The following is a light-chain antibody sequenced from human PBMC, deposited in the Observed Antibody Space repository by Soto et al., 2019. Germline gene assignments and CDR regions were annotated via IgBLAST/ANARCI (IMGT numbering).Light chain of an antibody. CDR3: QQSYSTQWT. CDR2: AAS. V-gene: IGKV1-39*01. CDR1: QTISSY. J-gene: IGKJ1*01. Sequence: DTQMTQFPSSLSPSVGDRVTITSRASQTISSYLNWYQQKPGKAPKLLIYAASSLQSGVPSRFSGSGSGTDFTLTISSLQPEDFATYYCQQSYSTQWTFGQGTKVEIK.